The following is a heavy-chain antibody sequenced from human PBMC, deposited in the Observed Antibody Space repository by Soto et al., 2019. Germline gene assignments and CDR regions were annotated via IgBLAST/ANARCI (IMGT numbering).Heavy chain of an antibody. J-gene: IGHJ4*02. CDR2: ISSSGSTI. D-gene: IGHD5-18*01. CDR3: ARDPGYSYGDVFD. V-gene: IGHV3-48*03. Sequence: PGGSLRLSCAASGFTFSSYEMNWVRQAPGKGLEWVSYISSSGSTIYYADSVKGRFTISRDNAKNSLYLQMNSLRAEDTAVYYCARDPGYSYGDVFDWGQGTLVTVSS. CDR1: GFTFSSYE.